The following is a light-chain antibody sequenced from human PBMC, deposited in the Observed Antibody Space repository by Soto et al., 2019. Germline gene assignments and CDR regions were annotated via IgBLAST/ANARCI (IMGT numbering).Light chain of an antibody. CDR2: DVS. J-gene: IGLJ3*02. CDR3: CSYAGSYTWV. V-gene: IGLV2-11*01. Sequence: QSALTQPRSVSGSPGQSVTISCTGTSSDVGGYNFVSWYQQRPGKAPKLMIYDVSKRPSGVPDRFSGSKSGNTASLTISGLQAEDEADYYCCSYAGSYTWVLGGGTKLTVL. CDR1: SSDVGGYNF.